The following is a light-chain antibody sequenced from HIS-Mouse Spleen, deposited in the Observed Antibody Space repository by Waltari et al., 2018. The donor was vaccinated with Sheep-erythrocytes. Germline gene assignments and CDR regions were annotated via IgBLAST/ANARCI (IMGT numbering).Light chain of an antibody. J-gene: IGLJ3*02. CDR3: CSYAGSSTPWV. Sequence: QSALTQPASASASPGQTITISRTGPSSDVGSYNLVSWYQQHPGKAPKLMIYEGSKRPSGVSNRFSGSKSGNTASLTISGLQAEDEADYYCCSYAGSSTPWVFGGGTKLTVL. CDR2: EGS. CDR1: SSDVGSYNL. V-gene: IGLV2-23*01.